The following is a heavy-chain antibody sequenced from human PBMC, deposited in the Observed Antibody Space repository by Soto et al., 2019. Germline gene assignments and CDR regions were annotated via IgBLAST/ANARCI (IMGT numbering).Heavy chain of an antibody. CDR3: ATMGTPATGLYYFDY. CDR1: GGSISSGNYY. D-gene: IGHD5-18*01. CDR2: ISYSGST. Sequence: QVQLQESGPGLVKPSQTLSLTCTVSGGSISSGNYYWSWIRQPPGKGLEWIGFISYSGSTYYSLSLKSRVTISVDTSKNQFSLNLSVVTAADTAVYYCATMGTPATGLYYFDYWGQGTLVTVSS. V-gene: IGHV4-30-4*01. J-gene: IGHJ4*02.